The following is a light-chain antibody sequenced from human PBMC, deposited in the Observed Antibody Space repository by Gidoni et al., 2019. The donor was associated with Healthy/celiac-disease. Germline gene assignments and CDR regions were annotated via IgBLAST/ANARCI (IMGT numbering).Light chain of an antibody. CDR3: QQYYSYLSLG. CDR2: AAS. J-gene: IGKJ4*01. Sequence: AIRMTQSPSSFSASTGDRVTITCRASQGISSYLAWYQQKPGKAPKLLIYAASTLQSGVPSRFSGSGSGTDFTLTISCLQSEDFATYYCQQYYSYLSLGFGGXTKVEIK. V-gene: IGKV1-8*01. CDR1: QGISSY.